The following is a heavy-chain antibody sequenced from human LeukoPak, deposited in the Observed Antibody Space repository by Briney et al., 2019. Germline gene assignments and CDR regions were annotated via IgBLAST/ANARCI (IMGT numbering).Heavy chain of an antibody. V-gene: IGHV4-39*07. J-gene: IGHJ4*02. D-gene: IGHD3-3*01. CDR2: IYYSGST. Sequence: SETLSLTCTVSGGSISRSSYYWGWIRQPPGKGLEWIGSIYYSGSTYYNPSLKSRVTISVDTSKNQFSLKLSSVTAADTAVYYCARRSGYDFWSGYYTGIYFDYWGQGTLVTVSS. CDR1: GGSISRSSYY. CDR3: ARRSGYDFWSGYYTGIYFDY.